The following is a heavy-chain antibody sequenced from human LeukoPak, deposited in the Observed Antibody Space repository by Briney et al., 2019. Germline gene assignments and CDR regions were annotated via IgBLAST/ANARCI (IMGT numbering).Heavy chain of an antibody. CDR2: ISSSSSYI. J-gene: IGHJ3*02. V-gene: IGHV3-21*01. CDR1: GFTFSSYS. CDR3: ARESSPEDAFDI. Sequence: GGSLRLSCAASGFTFSSYSMNWVRQAPGKGLEWVSSISSSSSYIYYADSVKGRFTISRDNAKNSLYLQMNSLRAEDTAVYYCARESSPEDAFDIWGQGIMVTVSS.